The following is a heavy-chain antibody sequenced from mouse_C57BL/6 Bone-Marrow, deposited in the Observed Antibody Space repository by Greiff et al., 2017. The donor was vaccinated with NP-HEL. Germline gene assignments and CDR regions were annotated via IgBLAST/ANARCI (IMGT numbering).Heavy chain of an antibody. D-gene: IGHD1-1*01. V-gene: IGHV14-2*01. Sequence: VQLKESGAELVKPGASVKLSCTASGFNIKDYYMHWVKQRTEQGLEWIGRIDPEDGETKYAPKFQGKATITADKSSKTAYLQLSSLTSEDTAVYYCARKYYGSSYGWYFDVWGTGTTVTVSS. CDR1: GFNIKDYY. CDR2: IDPEDGET. J-gene: IGHJ1*03. CDR3: ARKYYGSSYGWYFDV.